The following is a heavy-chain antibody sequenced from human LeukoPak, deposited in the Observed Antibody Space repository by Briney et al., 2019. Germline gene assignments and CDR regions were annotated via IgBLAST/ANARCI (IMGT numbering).Heavy chain of an antibody. V-gene: IGHV3-74*01. CDR2: INRDGSST. CDR3: ARVPYVFDI. J-gene: IGHJ3*02. CDR1: GFTLSSYW. Sequence: GGSLRLSCAASGFTLSSYWMHWVRQAPGKGLVWVSRINRDGSSTNYADSVKGPFTISRDNAKNTLYLQMNSLRAEDTAVYYCARVPYVFDIWGQGTMVTVSS.